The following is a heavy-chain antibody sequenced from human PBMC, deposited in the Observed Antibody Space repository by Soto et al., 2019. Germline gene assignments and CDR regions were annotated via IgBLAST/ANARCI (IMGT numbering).Heavy chain of an antibody. CDR2: IIPIFGTA. J-gene: IGHJ6*02. CDR1: GGTFSSYA. CDR3: ARGGYCSSTSCYRGRYYGMDV. Sequence: QVQLVQSGAEVKKPGSSVKVSCKASGGTFSSYAISWVRQAPGQGLEWMGGIIPIFGTANYAQKFQGRVRITADESTSTAYMELRSLRCEDTAVYYCARGGYCSSTSCYRGRYYGMDVWGQGTTVTVS. D-gene: IGHD2-2*02. V-gene: IGHV1-69*01.